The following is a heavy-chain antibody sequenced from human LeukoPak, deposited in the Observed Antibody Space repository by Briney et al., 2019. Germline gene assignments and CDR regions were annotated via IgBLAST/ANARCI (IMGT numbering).Heavy chain of an antibody. CDR3: ARDRELYWLDP. CDR2: IYYSGST. CDR1: GGSISSYY. J-gene: IGHJ5*02. V-gene: IGHV4-59*01. D-gene: IGHD3-10*01. Sequence: PSETLSLTCTVSGGSISSYYWSWIRQPPGKGLEWIGYIYYSGSTNYNPSLKSRVTISVDTSKNQFSLKLSSVTAADTAVYYCARDRELYWLDPWGQGTLVTVSS.